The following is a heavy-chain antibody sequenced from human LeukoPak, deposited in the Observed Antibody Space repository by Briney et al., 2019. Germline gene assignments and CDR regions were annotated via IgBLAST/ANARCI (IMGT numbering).Heavy chain of an antibody. Sequence: GASVKVSCKASGGTFSSYAISWVRQAPGQGLEWMGGIIPIFGTANYAQKFQGRVTITTDESTSTAYMELSSLRSEETAVYYCARDSSGWYGGQGYWAQGTLVTVPS. D-gene: IGHD6-19*01. CDR2: IIPIFGTA. CDR3: ARDSSGWYGGQGY. CDR1: GGTFSSYA. J-gene: IGHJ4*02. V-gene: IGHV1-69*05.